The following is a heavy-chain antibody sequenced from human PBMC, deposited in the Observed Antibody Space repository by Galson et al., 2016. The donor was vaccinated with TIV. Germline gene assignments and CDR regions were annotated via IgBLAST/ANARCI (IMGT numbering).Heavy chain of an antibody. CDR2: ISAGGGGT. CDR1: GFTVSSFS. Sequence: SLRLSCAASGFTVSSFSVSWVRQAPGKGLEWVSGISAGGGGTNYADSVKGRFTISRDNPKNTRYLQMRSLRAEHTAVDFCAKMDSSGFDYVRRFDFWGKGTLDTVSS. V-gene: IGHV3-23*01. D-gene: IGHD6-19*01. J-gene: IGHJ4*02. CDR3: AKMDSSGFDYVRRFDF.